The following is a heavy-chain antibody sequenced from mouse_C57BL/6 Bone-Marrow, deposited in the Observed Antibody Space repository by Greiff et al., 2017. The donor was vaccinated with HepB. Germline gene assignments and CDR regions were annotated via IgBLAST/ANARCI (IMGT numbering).Heavy chain of an antibody. D-gene: IGHD1-1*01. J-gene: IGHJ3*01. Sequence: DVKLQESGPGLAKPSQSLSLTCSVTGYSITSGYYWNWIRQFPGNKLEWMGYISYDGSNNYNPSLKNRISITRDTSKNQSFLKLNSVTTEDTATYCCSSGSNYYSYWGQGTLVTVSA. CDR3: SSGSNYYSY. CDR2: ISYDGSN. CDR1: GYSITSGYY. V-gene: IGHV3-6*01.